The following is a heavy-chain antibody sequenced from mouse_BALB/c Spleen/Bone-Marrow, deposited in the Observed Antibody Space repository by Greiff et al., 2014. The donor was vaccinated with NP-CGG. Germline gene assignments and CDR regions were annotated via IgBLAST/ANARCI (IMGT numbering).Heavy chain of an antibody. CDR2: IYPGNVNT. CDR1: GYTFTSYY. CDR3: ARDTMVY. Sequence: VQLQQSGPELVKPGASVRISCKASGYTFTSYYIHWVKHRPGQGLEWIGWIYPGNVNTKYNEKFKGKATLTADKSSSTAYMQLSSLTSEDSAVYFCARDTMVYWGQGTSVTVSS. J-gene: IGHJ4*01. V-gene: IGHV1S56*01.